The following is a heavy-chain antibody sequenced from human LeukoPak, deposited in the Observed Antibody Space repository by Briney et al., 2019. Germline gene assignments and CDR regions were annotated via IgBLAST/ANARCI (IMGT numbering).Heavy chain of an antibody. Sequence: GGSLRLSCAATGFTFSSFGMHWVRQAPGKGLEWVAFVRYTGSSTYYVDSVKGRFTISRDNSKSTLYLQMNSLRPEDTAVYYCAKDGHNDWLYYFDYWGQGTLVTVSS. CDR1: GFTFSSFG. CDR2: VRYTGSST. V-gene: IGHV3-30*02. J-gene: IGHJ4*02. D-gene: IGHD3-9*01. CDR3: AKDGHNDWLYYFDY.